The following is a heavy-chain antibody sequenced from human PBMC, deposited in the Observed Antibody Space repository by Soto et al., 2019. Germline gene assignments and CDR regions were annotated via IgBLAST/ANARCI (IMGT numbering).Heavy chain of an antibody. CDR2: IYYSGNT. D-gene: IGHD3-16*01. J-gene: IGHJ4*02. V-gene: IGHV4-30-4*01. CDR1: DHNY. Sequence: DHNYRRWIRKPPGKGLEWIGHIYYSGNTDYNPSLKSRLAISIDTSKNQFSLKLSSVTAADTAVYFCAREGGESSDGLYYFDSWGQGSLVTVSS. CDR3: AREGGESSDGLYYFDS.